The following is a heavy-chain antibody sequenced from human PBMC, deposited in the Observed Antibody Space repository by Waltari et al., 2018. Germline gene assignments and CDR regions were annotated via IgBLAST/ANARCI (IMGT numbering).Heavy chain of an antibody. D-gene: IGHD3-10*01. Sequence: EAQLLESGGDLVQPGGSLRLSCAASGFTFSNYGMSWGRQAPGKGLEWVAGFKGSGVRTSYAESVQGRFTISRDNSKNTLYLQMNSLRTEDTAVYYCAKGPYFGSGVGMDVWGQGTTVSVSS. CDR3: AKGPYFGSGVGMDV. J-gene: IGHJ6*02. V-gene: IGHV3-23*01. CDR2: FKGSGVRT. CDR1: GFTFSNYG.